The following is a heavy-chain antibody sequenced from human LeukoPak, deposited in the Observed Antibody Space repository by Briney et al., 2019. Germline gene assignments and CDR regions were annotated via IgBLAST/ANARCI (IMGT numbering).Heavy chain of an antibody. J-gene: IGHJ3*02. D-gene: IGHD2-2*01. CDR3: ARLNCSSTSCLDAFDI. Sequence: TPSETLSLTCTVSGGSISSSSYYWGWIRRPPGKGLEWIGSIYYSGSTYYNPSLKSRVTISVDTSKNQFSLKLSSVTAADTAVYYCARLNCSSTSCLDAFDIWGQGTMVTVSS. CDR1: GGSISSSSYY. V-gene: IGHV4-39*01. CDR2: IYYSGST.